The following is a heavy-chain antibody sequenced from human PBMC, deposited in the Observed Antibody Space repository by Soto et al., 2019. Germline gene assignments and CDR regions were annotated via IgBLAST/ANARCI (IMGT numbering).Heavy chain of an antibody. Sequence: QVQLVQSGAEVKKPGSSVKVSCKASGGTFSSYAISWVRQAPGQGLEWMGGIIPIFGTANYAQKFQGRVTITADESTSKAYMELSSLRSEDTAVYYCARVWVVPAAIPYYGMDVWGQGTTVTVSS. CDR3: ARVWVVPAAIPYYGMDV. CDR1: GGTFSSYA. J-gene: IGHJ6*02. CDR2: IIPIFGTA. V-gene: IGHV1-69*01. D-gene: IGHD2-2*01.